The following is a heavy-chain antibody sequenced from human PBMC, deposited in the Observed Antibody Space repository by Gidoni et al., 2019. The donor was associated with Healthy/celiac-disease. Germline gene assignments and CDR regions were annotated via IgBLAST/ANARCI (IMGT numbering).Heavy chain of an antibody. V-gene: IGHV3-30*03. Sequence: QVQLVESGGGVVHPGRSLILSCAASGSTFSSEVMHWVRQAPGQGLEWVAVISYDGSNKYYADSVKGRFTISRDNSKNTLYLQMNSLRAEDTAVYYCGRDFGGYCSSTSCYYYYGMDVWGQGTTVTVSS. CDR3: GRDFGGYCSSTSCYYYYGMDV. CDR2: ISYDGSNK. CDR1: GSTFSSEV. J-gene: IGHJ6*02. D-gene: IGHD2-2*01.